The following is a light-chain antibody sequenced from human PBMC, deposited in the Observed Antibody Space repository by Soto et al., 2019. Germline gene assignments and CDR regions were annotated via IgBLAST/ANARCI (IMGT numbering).Light chain of an antibody. J-gene: IGKJ5*01. CDR1: QGISRN. Sequence: IVLTQSPYILSASPGERGTLCCRGSQGISRNLAWYQQKRGQAPKLLIYAASTRATGVPARFSGSGSGTEFTLTISSLQSEDFAVYYCQQYNNWPPITFGQGTRLEMK. V-gene: IGKV3D-15*01. CDR3: QQYNNWPPIT. CDR2: AAS.